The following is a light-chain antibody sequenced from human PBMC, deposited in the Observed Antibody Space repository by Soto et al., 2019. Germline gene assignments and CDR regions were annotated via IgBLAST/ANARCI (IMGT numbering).Light chain of an antibody. Sequence: EFVLTQSPGTLSLSPGERATLSCRASQTVRNNYLAWYQQKPGQAPRLLIYDASSRATGIPDRFSGGGSGTYFTLTISRLESEDFAVYYCQQFSSYPLTFGGGTKVEIK. V-gene: IGKV3-20*01. CDR1: QTVRNNY. CDR3: QQFSSYPLT. J-gene: IGKJ4*01. CDR2: DAS.